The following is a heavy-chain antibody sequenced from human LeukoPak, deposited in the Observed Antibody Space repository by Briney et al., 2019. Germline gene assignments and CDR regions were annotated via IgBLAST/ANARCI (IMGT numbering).Heavy chain of an antibody. J-gene: IGHJ6*02. CDR2: IYSGGST. CDR3: AREDPQTTVPEGMDV. D-gene: IGHD4-17*01. Sequence: PGGSLRLSCAASGFTVSSNYMSWVRQAPGKGLEWVSVIYSGGSTYYADSVKGRFTISRDNSKNTLYLQMNSLRAEDTAVYYCAREDPQTTVPEGMDVWGQGTTVIVSS. CDR1: GFTVSSNY. V-gene: IGHV3-53*01.